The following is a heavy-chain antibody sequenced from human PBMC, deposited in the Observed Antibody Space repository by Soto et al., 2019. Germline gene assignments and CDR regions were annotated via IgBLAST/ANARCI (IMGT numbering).Heavy chain of an antibody. V-gene: IGHV3-53*01. J-gene: IGHJ4*02. CDR3: VRGPSDHKLRLVEWPYGDY. D-gene: IGHD3-3*01. CDR2: IYSGHTT. CDR1: GFIVSSSL. Sequence: GGSLRLSCVASGFIVSSSLMSWVRQAPGKGLEWVSVIYSGHTTYYADSLEGRFTISRDDSKNTLYLQMNSLRVEDTAVYYCVRGPSDHKLRLVEWPYGDYWGQGALVTVSS.